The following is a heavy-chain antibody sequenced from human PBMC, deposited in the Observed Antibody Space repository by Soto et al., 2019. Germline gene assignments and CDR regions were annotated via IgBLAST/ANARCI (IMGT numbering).Heavy chain of an antibody. J-gene: IGHJ4*02. Sequence: PGGSLRLSCAASGFTFSSYAMSWVRQAPGKGLEWVSAISGSGGSTYYADSVKGRFTISRDNSKNTLYLQMNSLRAEDTAVYYCAKDSALLWFGDPSPPNFDYWGQGTLVTVSS. D-gene: IGHD3-10*01. V-gene: IGHV3-23*01. CDR2: ISGSGGST. CDR1: GFTFSSYA. CDR3: AKDSALLWFGDPSPPNFDY.